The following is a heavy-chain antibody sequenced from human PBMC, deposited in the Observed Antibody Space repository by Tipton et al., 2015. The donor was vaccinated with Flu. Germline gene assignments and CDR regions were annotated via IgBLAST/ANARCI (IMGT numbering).Heavy chain of an antibody. CDR1: GFTFSSYG. Sequence: SLRLSCAASGFTFSSYGMHWVRQAPGKGLEWVAFIRYDGSNKYYADSVKGRFTISRDNSKNTLYLQMNSLRAEDTAVYYCAKEEGYCSSTSCQITYSYYGMDVWGQGTTVTVSS. J-gene: IGHJ6*02. V-gene: IGHV3-30*02. CDR2: IRYDGSNK. D-gene: IGHD2-2*01. CDR3: AKEEGYCSSTSCQITYSYYGMDV.